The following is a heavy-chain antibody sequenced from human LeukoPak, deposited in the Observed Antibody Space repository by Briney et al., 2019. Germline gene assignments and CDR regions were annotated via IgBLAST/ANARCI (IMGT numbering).Heavy chain of an antibody. D-gene: IGHD3/OR15-3a*01. J-gene: IGHJ4*02. Sequence: GGSLRLSCVVSGFTFSNYAMSWVRPAPGKGLEWVSAMSGSGGSTNYADSVKGRFTISRDNLKNTLYLQMNSLRAEDTAVYYCAKDRGVIFDSYFDYWGQGTLVTVSS. CDR2: MSGSGGST. CDR1: GFTFSNYA. V-gene: IGHV3-23*01. CDR3: AKDRGVIFDSYFDY.